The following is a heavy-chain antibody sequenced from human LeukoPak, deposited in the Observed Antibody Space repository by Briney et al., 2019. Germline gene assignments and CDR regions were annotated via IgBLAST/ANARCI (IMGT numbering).Heavy chain of an antibody. V-gene: IGHV3-7*01. J-gene: IGHJ4*02. D-gene: IGHD3-10*01. Sequence: GGSLRLSCXASGFTFSSYWMSWVREAPGKGLEWVANIKQDGGEKYYVDSVKGRFTISRDNAKNSLYLQMNSLRAEDTAVYYCARVSTMVRGVIRYWGQGTLVTVSS. CDR2: IKQDGGEK. CDR1: GFTFSSYW. CDR3: ARVSTMVRGVIRY.